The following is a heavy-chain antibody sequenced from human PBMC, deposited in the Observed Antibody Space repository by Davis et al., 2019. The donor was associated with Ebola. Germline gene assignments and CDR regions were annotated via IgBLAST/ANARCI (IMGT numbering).Heavy chain of an antibody. CDR1: GGTFSSYT. D-gene: IGHD5-18*01. CDR2: INPSGGST. Sequence: ASVKVSCKASGGTFSSYTINWVRQAPGQGLEWMGIINPSGGSTSYAQKFQGRVTMTRDTSTSTVYMELSSLRSEDTAVYYCATGQWRLWLIYWGQGTLVTVSS. V-gene: IGHV1-46*03. CDR3: ATGQWRLWLIY. J-gene: IGHJ4*02.